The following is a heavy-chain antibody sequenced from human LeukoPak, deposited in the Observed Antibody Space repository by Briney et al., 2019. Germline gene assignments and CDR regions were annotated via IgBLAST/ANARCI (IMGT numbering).Heavy chain of an antibody. J-gene: IGHJ4*02. D-gene: IGHD6-19*01. CDR2: IKSDGSAT. V-gene: IGHV3-74*01. Sequence: GGSLRLSCAASGFTFSSYWMHWVRQAPGKGLVWVSRIKSDGSATSNADSVKGRFTISRDNAKNTLYSQMNSLRAEDTAVYYCARSNSSGWYYFDYWGQGTLVTVSS. CDR1: GFTFSSYW. CDR3: ARSNSSGWYYFDY.